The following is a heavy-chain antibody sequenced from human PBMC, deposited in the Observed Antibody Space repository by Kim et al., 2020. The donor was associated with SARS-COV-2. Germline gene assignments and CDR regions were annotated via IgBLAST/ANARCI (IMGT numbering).Heavy chain of an antibody. Sequence: GGSLRLSCAASGFTFSSYGMHWVRQAPGKGLEWVAVIWYDGSNKYYADSAKGRFTISRDNSKNTLYLQMNSLRAEDTAVYYCAKDRGSSWPNWFDPWGQGTLVTVSS. CDR3: AKDRGSSWPNWFDP. CDR1: GFTFSSYG. D-gene: IGHD6-13*01. V-gene: IGHV3-33*06. CDR2: IWYDGSNK. J-gene: IGHJ5*02.